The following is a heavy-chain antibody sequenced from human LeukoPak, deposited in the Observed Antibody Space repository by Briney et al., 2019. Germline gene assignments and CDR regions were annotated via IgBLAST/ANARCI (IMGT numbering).Heavy chain of an antibody. J-gene: IGHJ4*02. Sequence: GGSLRLSCAASGFIFSSYEMNWVRQAPGKGLEWVSYISNRGTTIYYADSVRGRFTVSRDNGINALYLQMNNLRAEDTAIYYCASWRYYDKLRGSCRWVDYWGQGTLVAVSS. CDR2: ISNRGTTI. V-gene: IGHV3-48*03. CDR1: GFIFSSYE. D-gene: IGHD3-16*02. CDR3: ASWRYYDKLRGSCRWVDY.